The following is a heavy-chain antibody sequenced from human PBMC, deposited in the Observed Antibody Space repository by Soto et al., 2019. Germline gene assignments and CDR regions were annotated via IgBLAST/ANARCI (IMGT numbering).Heavy chain of an antibody. CDR1: GFTFRSYS. Sequence: EMQLVESGGGLVQPGGSLRLSCAASGFTFRSYSMNWVRQAPWKGLEWVSYISISSRTIYYADSVKGRFTISRDDAKNSLYLQMNSLRDEDTSVYYCARDNGIAGSFDPWGQGTLVTVSS. D-gene: IGHD6-13*01. V-gene: IGHV3-48*02. CDR3: ARDNGIAGSFDP. CDR2: ISISSRTI. J-gene: IGHJ5*02.